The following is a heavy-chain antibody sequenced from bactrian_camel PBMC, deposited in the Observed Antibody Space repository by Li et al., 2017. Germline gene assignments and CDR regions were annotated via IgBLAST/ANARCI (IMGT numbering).Heavy chain of an antibody. J-gene: IGHJ4*01. CDR3: AADDRCPYGGSMYRALEIYAY. CDR1: GITNRRYC. V-gene: IGHV3S53*01. CDR2: IDNDGSR. D-gene: IGHD6*01. Sequence: HVQLVESGGGSVQVGGSLELSCVASGITNRRYCMAWFRQAPGKEREAVATIDNDGSRGYGASVKGRFTISLEKGKKTIHLQMNDLKSEDTAMYYCAADDRCPYGGSMYRALEIYAYLGQGTQVTVS.